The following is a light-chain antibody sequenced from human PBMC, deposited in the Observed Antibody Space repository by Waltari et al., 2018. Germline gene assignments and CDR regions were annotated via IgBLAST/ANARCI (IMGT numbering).Light chain of an antibody. V-gene: IGKV1-5*03. CDR2: KAS. CDR1: QSISTW. Sequence: DIQMTQSPSTLSASVGYKVTLTCRTSQSISTWLAWYQQKPGKAPKLLIYKASSLENEVPSRFSGSGSGTEFTLTISSLQPDDFATFYCQQYKSYPPTFGGGTKVDIK. J-gene: IGKJ4*01. CDR3: QQYKSYPPT.